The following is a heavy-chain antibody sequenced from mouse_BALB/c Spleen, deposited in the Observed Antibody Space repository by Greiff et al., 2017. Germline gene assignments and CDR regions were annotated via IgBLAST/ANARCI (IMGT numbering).Heavy chain of an antibody. CDR3: ARELIYYGNYLFAY. Sequence: EVNLVESGGGLVKPGGSLKLSCAASGFTFSSYAMSWVRQTPEKRLEWVASISSGGSTYYPDSVKGRFTISRDNARNILYLQMSSLRSEDTAMYYCARELIYYGNYLFAYWGQGTLVTVSA. V-gene: IGHV5-6-5*01. J-gene: IGHJ3*01. CDR2: ISSGGST. CDR1: GFTFSSYA. D-gene: IGHD2-1*01.